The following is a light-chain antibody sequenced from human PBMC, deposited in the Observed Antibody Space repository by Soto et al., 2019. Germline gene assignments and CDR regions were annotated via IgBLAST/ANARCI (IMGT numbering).Light chain of an antibody. CDR1: SSDVGNYNR. V-gene: IGLV2-18*02. Sequence: QSALTQPPSVSGSPGQSVTISCTGTSSDVGNYNRVSWYQQPPGTAPKLMIYEVTNRPSGVPDRFSGSKSGNTASLTISGLQPEDEADYYCTSYTSSDSFAFGTGTKLTVL. CDR2: EVT. CDR3: TSYTSSDSFA. J-gene: IGLJ1*01.